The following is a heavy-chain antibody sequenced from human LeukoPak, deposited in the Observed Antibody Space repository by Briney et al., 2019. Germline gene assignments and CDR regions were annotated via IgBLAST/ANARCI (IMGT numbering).Heavy chain of an antibody. J-gene: IGHJ4*02. D-gene: IGHD3-16*01. CDR1: EFSVGSNY. Sequence: GGSLRLSCAASEFSVGSNYMTWVRQAPGKGLEWVSLIYSGGSTYYADSVKGRFTISRDNSKNTLYLQMNSLRAEDTAVYYCARDVRAWGSFDYWGQGTLVTVSS. CDR2: IYSGGST. CDR3: ARDVRAWGSFDY. V-gene: IGHV3-66*01.